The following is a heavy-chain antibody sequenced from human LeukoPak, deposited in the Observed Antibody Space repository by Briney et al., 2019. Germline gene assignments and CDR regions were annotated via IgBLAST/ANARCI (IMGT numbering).Heavy chain of an antibody. J-gene: IGHJ5*02. Sequence: ASVKVSCKASGYTFTSYGISWVRQAPGQGLEWMGWISAYNGNTNYAQKLQGRVTMTTDTSTTTAYMELRSLRSDDTAVYYCARDQCSSTRCYQPNWFDPWDQGTLVIVSS. V-gene: IGHV1-18*01. CDR1: GYTFTSYG. D-gene: IGHD2-2*01. CDR2: ISAYNGNT. CDR3: ARDQCSSTRCYQPNWFDP.